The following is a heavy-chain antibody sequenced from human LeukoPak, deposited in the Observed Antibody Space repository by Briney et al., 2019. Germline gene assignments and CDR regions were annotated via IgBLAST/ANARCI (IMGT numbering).Heavy chain of an antibody. CDR2: IYYSGST. Sequence: SETLSLTCTVSGGSISSYYWSWIRQPPGKGLEWIGYIYYSGSTNYNPSLKSRVTISVDTSKNQFSLKLSSVTAADTAVYYCARGDSGWFKYYMDVWGKGTTVTISS. D-gene: IGHD6-19*01. CDR1: GGSISSYY. V-gene: IGHV4-59*01. CDR3: ARGDSGWFKYYMDV. J-gene: IGHJ6*03.